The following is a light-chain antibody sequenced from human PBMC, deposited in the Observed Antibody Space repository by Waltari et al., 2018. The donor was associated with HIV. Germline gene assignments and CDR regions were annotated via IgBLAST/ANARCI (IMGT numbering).Light chain of an antibody. Sequence: EIVMTQSPATLSVSPGERANLSCRPSQSVSSNLDWYQQKPGQAPRLLRNDASTRATGTPARFSGSGSGTEFTLTISSLQSEDFAVYYCQQYNNWPRTFGQGTKVEIK. CDR1: QSVSSN. CDR3: QQYNNWPRT. V-gene: IGKV3-15*01. J-gene: IGKJ1*01. CDR2: DAS.